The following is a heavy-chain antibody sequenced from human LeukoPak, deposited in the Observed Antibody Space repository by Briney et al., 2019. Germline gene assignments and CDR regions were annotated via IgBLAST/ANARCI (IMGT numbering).Heavy chain of an antibody. V-gene: IGHV3-7*01. CDR3: ARDKVVGATKFDF. Sequence: GGSLRLSCAVSGFTFSSYWMSWVRQAPGKGLEWVANIKQDGGEQNYLDSVKGRFTISRDNAKNSLYLQMNSLRAEDTAVYYCARDKVVGATKFDFWGQGSLVTVSS. CDR1: GFTFSSYW. CDR2: IKQDGGEQ. J-gene: IGHJ4*02. D-gene: IGHD1-26*01.